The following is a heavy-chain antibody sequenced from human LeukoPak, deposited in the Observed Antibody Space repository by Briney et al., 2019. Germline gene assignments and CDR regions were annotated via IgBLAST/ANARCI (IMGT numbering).Heavy chain of an antibody. CDR1: GGSFSGYY. D-gene: IGHD6-19*01. J-gene: IGHJ5*02. V-gene: IGHV4-34*01. CDR3: ARSPGGAGNWFDP. CDR2: INYSGST. Sequence: SETLSLTCAVYGGSFSGYYWSWIRQPPGKGLEWIGEINYSGSTNYNPSLKSRVTISVDTSKNQFSLKLSSVTAADTAVYYCARSPGGAGNWFDPWGQGTLVTVSS.